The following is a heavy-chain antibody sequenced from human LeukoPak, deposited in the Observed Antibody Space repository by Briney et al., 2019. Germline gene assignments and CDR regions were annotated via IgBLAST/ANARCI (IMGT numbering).Heavy chain of an antibody. CDR2: INHSGST. CDR3: AITEDIVLMVGAFDI. CDR1: GGSFSGYY. V-gene: IGHV4-34*01. D-gene: IGHD2-8*01. J-gene: IGHJ3*02. Sequence: PSETLSLTCAVYGGSFSGYYWSWIRQPPGKGLEWIGEINHSGSTNYNPSLKSRVTISVDTSKNQFSLKLSSVTAADTAVYYCAITEDIVLMVGAFDIWGQGTMVTVSS.